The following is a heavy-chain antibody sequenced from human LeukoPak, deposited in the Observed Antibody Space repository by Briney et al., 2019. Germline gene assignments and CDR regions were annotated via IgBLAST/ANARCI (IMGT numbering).Heavy chain of an antibody. D-gene: IGHD5-12*01. Sequence: GASVKVSCKASGGTFSSYAISWVRQAPGQGLEWMGRIIPILGIANYAQKFQGRVTITADKSTSTAYMELSSLRSEDTAVYYCARYSGYDLKYYFDYWGQGTLVTASS. CDR1: GGTFSSYA. V-gene: IGHV1-69*04. CDR2: IIPILGIA. J-gene: IGHJ4*02. CDR3: ARYSGYDLKYYFDY.